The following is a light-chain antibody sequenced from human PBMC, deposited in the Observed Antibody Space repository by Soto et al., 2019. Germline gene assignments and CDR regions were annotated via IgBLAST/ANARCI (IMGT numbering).Light chain of an antibody. CDR1: QSISGW. CDR2: SAS. Sequence: DIQMPQFPSTLSASVGDRVTITCRASQSISGWLAWYRQKPGKAPELLIYSASTLETGVPSRFSGSGSGTEFTLTVSSLQPDDFATYYCQQYESYPLTFGGGTKVDIK. CDR3: QQYESYPLT. J-gene: IGKJ4*01. V-gene: IGKV1-5*03.